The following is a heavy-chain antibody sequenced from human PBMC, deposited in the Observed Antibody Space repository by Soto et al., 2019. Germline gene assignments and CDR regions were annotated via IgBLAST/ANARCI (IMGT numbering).Heavy chain of an antibody. CDR3: ARRSGEDWYFDL. D-gene: IGHD4-17*01. CDR2: VYHTGTT. Sequence: PSETLSLTCTVSGGSIRSSYWSWIRQSPGKGLEWIAYVYHTGTTNHNPSLSSRVTMSVDTSKNQFSLNVSSVTAADTAVYYCARRSGEDWYFDLWGRGTLVTVSS. CDR1: GGSIRSSY. J-gene: IGHJ2*01. V-gene: IGHV4-59*01.